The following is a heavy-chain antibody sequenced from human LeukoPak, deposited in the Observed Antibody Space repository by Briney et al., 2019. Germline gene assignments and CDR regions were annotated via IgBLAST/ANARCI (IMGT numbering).Heavy chain of an antibody. J-gene: IGHJ4*02. Sequence: ASVKVSCKASGGTFSSYAVSWVRQAPGQGLEWMGGIIPIFGTANYAQKFQGRVTITAGESTSTAYMELSSLRSEDTAVYYCARSAVAGFFDYWGQGTLVTVSS. V-gene: IGHV1-69*13. D-gene: IGHD6-19*01. CDR1: GGTFSSYA. CDR3: ARSAVAGFFDY. CDR2: IIPIFGTA.